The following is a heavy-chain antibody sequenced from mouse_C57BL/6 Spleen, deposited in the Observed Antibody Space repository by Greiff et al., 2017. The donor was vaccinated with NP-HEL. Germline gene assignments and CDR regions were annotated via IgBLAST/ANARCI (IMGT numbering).Heavy chain of an antibody. Sequence: QVQLQQSGPELVKPGASVKISCKASGYAFSSSWMNWVKRRPGKGLEWIGRIYPGDGDTNYNGKFKGKATLTADKSSSTAYMQLSSLTSEDSAVYFCARTDYYGSSYDYFDYWGQGTTLTVSS. V-gene: IGHV1-82*01. D-gene: IGHD1-1*01. CDR3: ARTDYYGSSYDYFDY. CDR1: GYAFSSSW. CDR2: IYPGDGDT. J-gene: IGHJ2*01.